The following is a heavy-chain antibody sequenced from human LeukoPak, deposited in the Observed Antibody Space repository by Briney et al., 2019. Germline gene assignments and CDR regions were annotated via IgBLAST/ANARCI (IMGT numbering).Heavy chain of an antibody. V-gene: IGHV4-30-4*01. CDR3: ARDGYKGGDSWYYGMDV. D-gene: IGHD2-21*01. CDR1: GGSISSGDYY. CDR2: IYYSGGT. J-gene: IGHJ6*02. Sequence: PSQTLSLTCTVSGGSISSGDYYWSWIRQPPGKGLEWIGYIYYSGGTYYNPSLKSRVTISVDTSKNQFSLKLSSVTAADTAVYYCARDGYKGGDSWYYGMDVWGQGTTVTVSS.